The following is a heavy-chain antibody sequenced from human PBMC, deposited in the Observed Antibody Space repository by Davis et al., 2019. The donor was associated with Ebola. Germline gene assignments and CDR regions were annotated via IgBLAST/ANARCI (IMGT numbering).Heavy chain of an antibody. CDR1: GGSISSSSYY. J-gene: IGHJ6*02. Sequence: GSLRLSCTVSGGSISSSSYYWGWIRQPPGKGLEWIGSIYYSGSTYYNPSLKSRVTISVDTSKNQFSLKLSSVTAADTAVYYCARDVSVWGQGTTVTVSS. V-gene: IGHV4-39*07. CDR3: ARDVSV. CDR2: IYYSGST.